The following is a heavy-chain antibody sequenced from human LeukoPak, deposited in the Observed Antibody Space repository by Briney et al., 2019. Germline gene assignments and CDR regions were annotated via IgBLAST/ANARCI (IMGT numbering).Heavy chain of an antibody. CDR1: GGSISSYY. D-gene: IGHD1-26*01. CDR2: IYYSGST. Sequence: SETLSLTCTVSGGSISSYYWSWIRQPPGKGLEWIGYIYYSGSTNYNPSLKSRATISVDTSKNQFSLKLSSVTAADTAVYYCARHVESGSYEPYFDYWGQGTLVTVSS. J-gene: IGHJ4*02. CDR3: ARHVESGSYEPYFDY. V-gene: IGHV4-59*08.